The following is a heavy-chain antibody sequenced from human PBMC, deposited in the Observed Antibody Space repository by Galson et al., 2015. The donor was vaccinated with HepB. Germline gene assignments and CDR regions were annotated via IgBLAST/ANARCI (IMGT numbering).Heavy chain of an antibody. CDR1: GYTFTING. D-gene: IGHD4/OR15-4a*01. V-gene: IGHV1-18*01. CDR3: ARDRDYRFDF. J-gene: IGHJ4*02. Sequence: SVKVSCKASGYTFTINGISWVRQTPGQGLEWLGWISSNGGNTKYAQKYQGRITLTRDTPASTAYLELRSLRSDDTAMYYCARDRDYRFDFWGQGTLVTVSS. CDR2: ISSNGGNT.